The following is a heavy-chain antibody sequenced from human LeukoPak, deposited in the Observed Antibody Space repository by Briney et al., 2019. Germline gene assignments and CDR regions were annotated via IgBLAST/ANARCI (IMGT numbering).Heavy chain of an antibody. Sequence: ASVKVSCKVSGYTLTESSMHWVRQAPGKGLEWMGGFDPEDGETIYAQKFQGRVTMTEDTSTDTAYMELSSLRSEDTAVYYCATVAYCGGDCYPFDYWGQGTLVTVSS. CDR1: GYTLTESS. CDR3: ATVAYCGGDCYPFDY. V-gene: IGHV1-24*01. J-gene: IGHJ4*02. D-gene: IGHD2-21*02. CDR2: FDPEDGET.